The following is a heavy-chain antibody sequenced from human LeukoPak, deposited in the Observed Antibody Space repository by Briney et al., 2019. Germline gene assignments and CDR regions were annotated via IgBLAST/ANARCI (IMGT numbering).Heavy chain of an antibody. V-gene: IGHV3-30*04. D-gene: IGHD3-10*01. CDR1: GFTISRLA. CDR2: MAYDGDQD. Sequence: PGRSLRLSCAASGFTISRLAMHWVRQARGKGLEWVTFMAYDGDQDHYADSVKGRFTFSRDSAKTTLSLQVNRMRVEDTAMYYCARDLSAGSGSYVFEYWGQGTLVTVSS. CDR3: ARDLSAGSGSYVFEY. J-gene: IGHJ4*02.